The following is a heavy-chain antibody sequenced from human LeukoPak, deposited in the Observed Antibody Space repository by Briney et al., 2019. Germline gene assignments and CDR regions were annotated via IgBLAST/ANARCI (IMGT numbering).Heavy chain of an antibody. CDR1: GFIFTDYW. J-gene: IGHJ4*02. V-gene: IGHV3-74*01. Sequence: GGSLRLSCAASGFIFTDYWMHWVRQAPGKELVWLARIRGDGRATTYADSVKGRFTISRDNAMNTVSLQMKSLRAEDTAVYYCAKGPMIVVVITLYFDYWGQGTLVTVSS. D-gene: IGHD3-22*01. CDR2: IRGDGRAT. CDR3: AKGPMIVVVITLYFDY.